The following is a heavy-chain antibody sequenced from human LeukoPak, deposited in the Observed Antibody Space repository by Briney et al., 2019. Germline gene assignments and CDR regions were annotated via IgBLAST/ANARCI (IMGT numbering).Heavy chain of an antibody. CDR1: EYTFASYD. Sequence: EASVKVSCKASEYTFASYDTNWVRQATGQGLEWMGWMNPDSGNAGYAQKFQGRVTMTRNTSINTAYMELSSLRSEDTAVYYCARGTPSGWYGAVYWGQGTLVTVSS. D-gene: IGHD6-19*01. V-gene: IGHV1-8*01. CDR3: ARGTPSGWYGAVY. CDR2: MNPDSGNA. J-gene: IGHJ4*02.